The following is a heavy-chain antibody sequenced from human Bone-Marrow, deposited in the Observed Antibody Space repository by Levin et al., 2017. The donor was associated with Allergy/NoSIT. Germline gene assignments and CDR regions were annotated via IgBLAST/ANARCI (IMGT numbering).Heavy chain of an antibody. CDR1: GYTFTNYY. J-gene: IGHJ4*02. CDR2: INPNSGGT. CDR3: ARISKEYQMLSPFDY. V-gene: IGHV1-2*02. D-gene: IGHD2-2*01. Sequence: ASVKVSCKASGYTFTNYYMNWVRQAPGQGLEWMGWINPNSGGTYYAEKFQGRVTMTRDTSISTAYMELGRLRSDDTAVYYCARISKEYQMLSPFDYWGQGTLVTVSS.